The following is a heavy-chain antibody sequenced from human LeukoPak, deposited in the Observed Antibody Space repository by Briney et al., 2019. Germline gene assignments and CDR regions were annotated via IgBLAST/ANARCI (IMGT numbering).Heavy chain of an antibody. J-gene: IGHJ4*02. V-gene: IGHV4-39*01. CDR2: IYYSGST. CDR1: GGSISSSSYY. Sequence: SETLSLTCTVSGGSISSSSYYWGWIRQPPGKGLEWIGSIYYSGSTYYNPSLKSRVTISVDTSKNQFSLKLSSVTAADTAEYYCARQSSFDYWGQGTLVTVSS. CDR3: ARQSSFDY.